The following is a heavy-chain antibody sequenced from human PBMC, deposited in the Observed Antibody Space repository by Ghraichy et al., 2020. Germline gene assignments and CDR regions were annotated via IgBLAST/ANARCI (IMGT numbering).Heavy chain of an antibody. V-gene: IGHV1-46*01. CDR1: GYTFTSYY. CDR3: ASSIAAAGTFDY. J-gene: IGHJ4*02. CDR2: INPSGGST. Sequence: ASVKVSCKASGYTFTSYYMHWVRQAPGQGLEWMGIINPSGGSTSYAQKFQGRVTMTRDTSTSTVYMELSSLRSEDTAVYYCASSIAAAGTFDYWGQGTLVTVSS. D-gene: IGHD6-13*01.